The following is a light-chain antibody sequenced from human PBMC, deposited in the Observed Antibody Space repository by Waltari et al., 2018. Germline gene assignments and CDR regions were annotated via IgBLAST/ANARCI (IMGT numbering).Light chain of an antibody. CDR2: WAS. CDR1: RTVFFSSNNKDF. Sequence: DIVMTQSPDSLAVSLGERATINCRSSRTVFFSSNNKDFLSWYQQRPGQPPKLLISWASTRESGVPDRFSGSGSGSDFTLTISSLQAEDVAVYYCQQYYASLLTFGGGTKVEIK. V-gene: IGKV4-1*01. CDR3: QQYYASLLT. J-gene: IGKJ4*01.